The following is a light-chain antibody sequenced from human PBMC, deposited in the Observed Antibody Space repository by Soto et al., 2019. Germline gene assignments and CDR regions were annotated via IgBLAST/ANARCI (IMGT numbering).Light chain of an antibody. V-gene: IGLV1-40*01. CDR3: QPYESGLSGYVV. CDR2: GNS. CDR1: SSNIGAGYD. J-gene: IGLJ2*01. Sequence: QSVLTQAPSVSGAPGQSVTISCTGSSSNIGAGYDVHWYQQLPGTAPKLLIYGNSNRPSGVPDRFSGSKSGTSASLAMTGLQAEDEADYYCQPYESGLSGYVVFGGGTKLTVL.